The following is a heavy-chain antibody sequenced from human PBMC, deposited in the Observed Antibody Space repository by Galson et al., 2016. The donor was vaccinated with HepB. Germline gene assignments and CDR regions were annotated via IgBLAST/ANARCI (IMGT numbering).Heavy chain of an antibody. CDR1: GFTLTTYG. V-gene: IGHV3-30*18. CDR3: AKDEGWAAAGRYYFDY. D-gene: IGHD6-13*01. CDR2: ISNDANRK. Sequence: SLRLSCAASGFTLTTYGMNWVRQAPGKGLEWVTGISNDANRKYYGDAVKGRFTISRDNSKNTLFLQMHSLRAEDTAVYYCAKDEGWAAAGRYYFDYWGQGTLVTVSS. J-gene: IGHJ4*02.